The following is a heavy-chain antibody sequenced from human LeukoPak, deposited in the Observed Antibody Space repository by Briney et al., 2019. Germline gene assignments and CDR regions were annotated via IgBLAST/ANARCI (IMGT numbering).Heavy chain of an antibody. J-gene: IGHJ4*02. V-gene: IGHV3-21*01. CDR1: GFTFSDYA. Sequence: GGSLRLSCAASGFTFSDYAVTWVRQAPGEGLEWVSAIGGDGRGKDYADSVKGRFIISRDDARNSLSLQMNTLRAEDTAIYYCARESSSNTAFDYWGQGILVTVSS. CDR2: IGGDGRGK. D-gene: IGHD5-18*01. CDR3: ARESSSNTAFDY.